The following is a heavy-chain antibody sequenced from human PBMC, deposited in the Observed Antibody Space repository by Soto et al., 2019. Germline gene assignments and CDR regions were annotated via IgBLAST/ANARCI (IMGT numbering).Heavy chain of an antibody. CDR1: GGNISSYY. CDR3: ARHPIAAAGFDY. D-gene: IGHD6-13*01. Sequence: PSETLSLTSTVSGGNISSYYWSWIRQPPGKGLEWIGYIYYSGSTNYNPSLKSRVTISVDTSKNQFSLKLSSVTAADTAVYYCARHPIAAAGFDYWGQGTLVTVSS. V-gene: IGHV4-59*08. J-gene: IGHJ4*02. CDR2: IYYSGST.